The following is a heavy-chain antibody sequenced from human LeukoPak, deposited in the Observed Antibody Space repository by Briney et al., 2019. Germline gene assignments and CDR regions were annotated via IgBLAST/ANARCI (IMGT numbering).Heavy chain of an antibody. CDR2: VSASSDI. J-gene: IGHJ4*02. V-gene: IGHV3-48*02. D-gene: IGHD5-18*01. Sequence: GCSLTVSCPASGFTVSSYTMNWVRQAPGKGLQWVSTVSASSDIHYSDSVKGRFTISRDNARNSLYLQMNSLRDEDTAVYYCARDALHTAHFDYWGQGTLVTVSS. CDR1: GFTVSSYT. CDR3: ARDALHTAHFDY.